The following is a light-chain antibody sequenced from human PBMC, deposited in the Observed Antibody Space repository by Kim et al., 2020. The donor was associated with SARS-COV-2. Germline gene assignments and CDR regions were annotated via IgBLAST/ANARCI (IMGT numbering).Light chain of an antibody. Sequence: DIPMTQSPSILSASVGDRVTITCRASQSIDRSLAWYQQRPGKAPKPLIYASSILTSGVPSRFSGSGSGTEFTLTISSLQPDDFATYYCQRHNNYFGQGTKLEI. CDR1: QSIDRS. CDR3: QRHNNY. V-gene: IGKV1-5*03. J-gene: IGKJ2*01. CDR2: ASS.